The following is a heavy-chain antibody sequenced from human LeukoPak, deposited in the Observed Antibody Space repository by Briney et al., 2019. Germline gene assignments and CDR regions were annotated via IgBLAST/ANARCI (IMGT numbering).Heavy chain of an antibody. J-gene: IGHJ4*02. CDR3: ASPGYSSSWYFDY. CDR1: GFTFSGYA. V-gene: IGHV3-23*01. CDR2: ISGSGGST. Sequence: GGSLRLSCAASGFTFSGYAMSWVRQAPGKGLEWVSAISGSGGSTYYADSVKGRFTISRDNSKNTLYLQMNSLRAEDTAVYYCASPGYSSSWYFDYWGQGTLVTVSS. D-gene: IGHD6-13*01.